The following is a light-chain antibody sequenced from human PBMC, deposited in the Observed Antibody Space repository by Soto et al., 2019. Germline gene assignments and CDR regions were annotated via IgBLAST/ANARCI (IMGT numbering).Light chain of an antibody. Sequence: EMVLTQSPGTLSLSPGERATLSCRASQSVSSSYLAWYQQKPGQAPRLLIYGASSRATGIPDRFSGSGSGTDFTLTISRLEPEDFAVYYCQHYGSSLITFGGGTKVEIK. CDR2: GAS. J-gene: IGKJ4*01. CDR3: QHYGSSLIT. V-gene: IGKV3-20*01. CDR1: QSVSSSY.